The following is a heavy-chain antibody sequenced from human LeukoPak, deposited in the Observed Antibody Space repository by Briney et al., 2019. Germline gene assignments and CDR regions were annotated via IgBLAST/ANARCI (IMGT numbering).Heavy chain of an antibody. V-gene: IGHV1-2*02. J-gene: IGHJ4*02. CDR2: INPNSGGT. D-gene: IGHD5-12*01. CDR1: GYTFTGYY. Sequence: GASVKVSCKASGYTFTGYYMHWVRQAPGQGLEWMGWINPNSGGTNYAQKFQGRVTMTRDTSISTAYMELSRLRSDDTAVYYCARDHEDIVATGTFDYWGQGTLVTVSS. CDR3: ARDHEDIVATGTFDY.